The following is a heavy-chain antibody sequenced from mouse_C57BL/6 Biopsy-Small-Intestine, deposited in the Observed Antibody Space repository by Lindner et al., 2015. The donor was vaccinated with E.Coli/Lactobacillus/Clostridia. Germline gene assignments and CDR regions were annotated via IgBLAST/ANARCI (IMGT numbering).Heavy chain of an antibody. D-gene: IGHD1-1*02. J-gene: IGHJ4*01. CDR1: GYTFTNFG. V-gene: IGHV1-81*01. CDR2: ISPYNAKT. CDR3: ARGDGPSVVVVAPFDY. Sequence: SVKVSCKTSGYTFTNFGLSWVRQAPGQGLEWMGRISPYNAKTDYAQKFQDRVTMTTDTSTTTGYMELRNLRSDDTAVYYCARGDGPSVVVVAPFDYWGQGTLVTVSS.